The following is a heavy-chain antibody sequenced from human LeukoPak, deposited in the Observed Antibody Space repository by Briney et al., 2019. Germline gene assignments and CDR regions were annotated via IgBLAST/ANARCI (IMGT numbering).Heavy chain of an antibody. CDR2: VSTYNGNT. J-gene: IGHJ3*01. Sequence: GASVKVSCKASGYNFISYGVYWVRHRPGQGLEWMGWVSTYNGNTNYAQNLQYRVTMTTDPATSTAYMELTNLRSGATAVYYCARSGYCSSSSCYRESDRLDFWGQGTMVTVSS. V-gene: IGHV1-18*01. CDR3: ARSGYCSSSSCYRESDRLDF. D-gene: IGHD2-2*01. CDR1: GYNFISYG.